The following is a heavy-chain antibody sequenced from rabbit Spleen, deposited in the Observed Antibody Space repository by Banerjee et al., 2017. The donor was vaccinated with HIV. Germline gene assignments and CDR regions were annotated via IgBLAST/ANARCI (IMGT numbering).Heavy chain of an antibody. CDR3: ARDGTGGSYFAL. CDR1: GFSFSSGYD. CDR2: INIVTGKT. D-gene: IGHD8-1*01. V-gene: IGHV1S45*01. Sequence: QEQLEESGGDLVKPEGSLTLTCTASGFSFSSGYDMCWVRQAPGKGLEWIACINIVTGKTVYASWAKGRFIMSRTSSTTVTLQMTSLTAADTATYFCARDGTGGSYFALWGQGTLVTVS. J-gene: IGHJ6*01.